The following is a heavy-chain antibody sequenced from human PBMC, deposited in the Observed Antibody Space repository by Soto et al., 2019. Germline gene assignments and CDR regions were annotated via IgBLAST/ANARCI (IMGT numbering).Heavy chain of an antibody. D-gene: IGHD2-21*02. J-gene: IGHJ4*02. Sequence: SVKVSCKASGVTFSGYAISWVRQAPGQGLEWMGGIIPIFGTANYAQKFQGRVTITADESTSTAYVELSSLRSEDTAVYYCARTPYCGGDCYYFDYWGQGTLVTVSS. CDR2: IIPIFGTA. CDR3: ARTPYCGGDCYYFDY. CDR1: GVTFSGYA. V-gene: IGHV1-69*13.